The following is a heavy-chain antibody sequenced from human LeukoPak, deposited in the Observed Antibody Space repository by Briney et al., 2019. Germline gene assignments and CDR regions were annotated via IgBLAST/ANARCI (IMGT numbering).Heavy chain of an antibody. CDR1: GFTFSSYE. D-gene: IGHD3-10*01. Sequence: PGGSLRLSCAASGFTFSSYEMNWVRQAPGKGLEWVSYISSSGSTIYYADSVKGRFTISRDNAKNSLYLQMNSLRAEDTAVYYCAKVQSERPYYYGSGSLNDYWGQGTLVTVSS. V-gene: IGHV3-48*03. J-gene: IGHJ4*02. CDR2: ISSSGSTI. CDR3: AKVQSERPYYYGSGSLNDY.